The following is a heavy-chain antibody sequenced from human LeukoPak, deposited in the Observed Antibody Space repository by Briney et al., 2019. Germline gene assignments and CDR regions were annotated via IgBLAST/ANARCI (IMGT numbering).Heavy chain of an antibody. Sequence: GASVKVSRKASGYTFTGYYMHWVRQAPGQGLEWMGRINPNSGGTNYAQKFRGRVTMTRDTSISTAYMELSRLRSDDTAVYYCAREASSIRVVYYYGMDAWGQGTTVTVSS. CDR2: INPNSGGT. D-gene: IGHD2-15*01. J-gene: IGHJ6*02. CDR3: AREASSIRVVYYYGMDA. V-gene: IGHV1-2*06. CDR1: GYTFTGYY.